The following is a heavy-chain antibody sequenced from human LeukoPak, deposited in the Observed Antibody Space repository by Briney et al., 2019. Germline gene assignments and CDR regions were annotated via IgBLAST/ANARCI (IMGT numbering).Heavy chain of an antibody. CDR3: ARSGAAEGPTHNWFDP. J-gene: IGHJ5*02. CDR1: GGPIRSSNDY. Sequence: SETLSLTCTVSGGPIRSSNDYWGWVRQPPGKGLEWIGSIYYSGATYYSPSLRSRVTIYVDTSKKQFSLKLTSVTAADTAVYYCARSGAAEGPTHNWFDPWSQGTLVTVSS. CDR2: IYYSGAT. V-gene: IGHV4-39*01. D-gene: IGHD6-13*01.